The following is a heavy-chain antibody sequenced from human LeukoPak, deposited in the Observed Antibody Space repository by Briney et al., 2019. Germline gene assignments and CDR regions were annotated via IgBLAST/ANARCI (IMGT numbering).Heavy chain of an antibody. V-gene: IGHV4-61*02. Sequence: SETLSLTCTVSGGSISSGSYYWSWIRQPAGKGLEWIGRIYTSGSTNYNPSLKSRVTRSVDTAKNQFSLKLSSVTAADTAVYYCARGYYYDSSGYYYAPFDYWGPGTLVTVSS. CDR1: GGSISSGSYY. D-gene: IGHD3-22*01. CDR2: IYTSGST. CDR3: ARGYYYDSSGYYYAPFDY. J-gene: IGHJ4*02.